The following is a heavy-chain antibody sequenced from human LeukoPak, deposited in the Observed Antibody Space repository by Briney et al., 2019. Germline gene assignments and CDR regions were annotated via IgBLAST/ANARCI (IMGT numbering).Heavy chain of an antibody. CDR1: GGSISSYY. V-gene: IGHV4-59*08. CDR2: IYYSGST. J-gene: IGHJ4*02. Sequence: SETLSLTCTVSGGSISSYYWSWIRQPPGKGLEWIGYIYYSGSTNYNPSLKSRVAISVDTSKNQFSLKLSSVTAADTAVYYCAGDNGSGSYDYWGQGTLVTVSS. CDR3: AGDNGSGSYDY. D-gene: IGHD3-10*01.